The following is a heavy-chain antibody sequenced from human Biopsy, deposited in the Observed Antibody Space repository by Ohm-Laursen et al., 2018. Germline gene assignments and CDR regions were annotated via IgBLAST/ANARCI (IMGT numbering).Heavy chain of an antibody. Sequence: LSLTCAASGFAFSYYGLHWVRQAPGKGLQWVAVMWSDGINKNYADSVKGRFSVSRDDSNNVLYLQMSSLRDEDSAVYYCARDDDTTGHYMILNHWGQGTLVTVSS. J-gene: IGHJ5*02. V-gene: IGHV3-33*01. CDR1: GFAFSYYG. CDR2: MWSDGINK. D-gene: IGHD3-9*01. CDR3: ARDDDTTGHYMILNH.